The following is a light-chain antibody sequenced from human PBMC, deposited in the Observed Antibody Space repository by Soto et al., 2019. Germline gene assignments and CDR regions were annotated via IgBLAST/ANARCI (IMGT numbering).Light chain of an antibody. Sequence: QTVVTQEPSLTVSPGGTVTLTCSSSTGAVTSGYEPNWFQQKPGQAPRALIYRTSNKQSWTPARFSGSLLGGKAALTLSGLQHEDEAASYCLLHYGGTGVFGRGTPLTVL. CDR2: RTS. CDR3: LLHYGGTGV. J-gene: IGLJ2*01. V-gene: IGLV7-43*01. CDR1: TGAVTSGYE.